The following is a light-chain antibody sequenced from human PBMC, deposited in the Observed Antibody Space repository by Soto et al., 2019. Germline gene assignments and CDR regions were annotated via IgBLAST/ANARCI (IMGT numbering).Light chain of an antibody. CDR2: AAS. CDR1: QSITNY. J-gene: IGKJ4*01. CDR3: QRYNNWPLT. V-gene: IGKV1-39*01. Sequence: DIQMTQSPSALSASVGDRVTITCRASQSITNYLNWYQHKPGQAPNLLIYAASTLQAGVPSRFRGSGSGTDFTLTISSLQSEDFAVYYCQRYNNWPLTFGGGTKVESK.